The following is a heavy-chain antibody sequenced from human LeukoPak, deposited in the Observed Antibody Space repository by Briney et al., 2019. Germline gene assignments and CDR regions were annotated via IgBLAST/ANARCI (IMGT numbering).Heavy chain of an antibody. V-gene: IGHV1-69*06. CDR2: IIPIFGTA. CDR1: GGTFISYA. CDR3: ARGGITMVRANWFDP. D-gene: IGHD3-10*01. J-gene: IGHJ5*02. Sequence: GSSVKVSCKASGGTFISYAISWVRQAPGQGLEWMGGIIPIFGTANYAQKFQGRVTITADKSTSTAYMELSSLRSEDTAVYYCARGGITMVRANWFDPWGQGTLVTVSS.